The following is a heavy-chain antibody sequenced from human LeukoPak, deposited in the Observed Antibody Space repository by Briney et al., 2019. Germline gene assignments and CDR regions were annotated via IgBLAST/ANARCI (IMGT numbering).Heavy chain of an antibody. Sequence: GGSLRLSCAASGFTFSSYGMTWVRQAPGKGLEWVSAFSATDGSAQYAESVKGRFTISRDNSKNSLYLQMNSLRDEDTAVYYCAKARIASAGTGAFDVWGQGTMVTVSS. D-gene: IGHD6-13*01. CDR3: AKARIASAGTGAFDV. J-gene: IGHJ3*01. CDR2: FSATDGSA. V-gene: IGHV3-23*01. CDR1: GFTFSSYG.